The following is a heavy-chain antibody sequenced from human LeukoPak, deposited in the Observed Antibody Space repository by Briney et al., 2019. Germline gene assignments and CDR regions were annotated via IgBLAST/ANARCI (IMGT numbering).Heavy chain of an antibody. CDR3: AKDSSIAARRLSD. Sequence: GGSLRLSCAASGFTFSSYGMHWVRQAPGKGLEWVAVISYDGRNKYYADSVKGRFTISRDNSKNTLYLQMNSLRTEDTAVYYCAKDSSIAARRLSDWGQGTLVTVSS. J-gene: IGHJ4*02. CDR2: ISYDGRNK. D-gene: IGHD6-6*01. CDR1: GFTFSSYG. V-gene: IGHV3-30*18.